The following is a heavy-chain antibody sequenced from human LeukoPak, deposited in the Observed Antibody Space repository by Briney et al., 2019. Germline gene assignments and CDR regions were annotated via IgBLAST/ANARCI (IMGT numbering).Heavy chain of an antibody. CDR1: GFTFSSYA. CDR2: ISGSGGST. CDR3: ARVLWFGDYYFDY. J-gene: IGHJ4*02. V-gene: IGHV3-23*01. Sequence: PGGSLRLSCAASGFTFSSYAMSWVRQAPGKGLEWVSAISGSGGSTYYADSVRGRFTISRDNSKNTLYLQMNSLRAEDTAVYYCARVLWFGDYYFDYWGQGTLVTVSS. D-gene: IGHD3-10*01.